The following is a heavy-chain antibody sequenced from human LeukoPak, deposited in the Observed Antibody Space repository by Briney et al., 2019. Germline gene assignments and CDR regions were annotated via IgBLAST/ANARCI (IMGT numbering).Heavy chain of an antibody. CDR2: IIPIFGTA. D-gene: IGHD2-2*01. Sequence: SVKVSCKASGGTFSSYAISWVRQAPGQGLEWMGGIIPIFGTANYAQKLQGRVTITADESTSTAYMELSSLRSEDTAVYYCARDRYQLLPGDYWGQGTLVTVSS. CDR3: ARDRYQLLPGDY. CDR1: GGTFSSYA. V-gene: IGHV1-69*13. J-gene: IGHJ4*02.